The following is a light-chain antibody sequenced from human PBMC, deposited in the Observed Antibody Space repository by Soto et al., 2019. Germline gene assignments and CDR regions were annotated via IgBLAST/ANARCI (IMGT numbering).Light chain of an antibody. CDR2: EVS. CDR3: CSHAVGPWV. Sequence: QSALTQPPSVSGSPGQSITISCTGTSSDVGSYNLVSWYQQHPGKAPKLMIYEVSQWPSGVSNRFSGSKSGNTASLTISGLQAEDEADYYGCSHAVGPWVFGGGTKLTVL. CDR1: SSDVGSYNL. V-gene: IGLV2-23*02. J-gene: IGLJ3*02.